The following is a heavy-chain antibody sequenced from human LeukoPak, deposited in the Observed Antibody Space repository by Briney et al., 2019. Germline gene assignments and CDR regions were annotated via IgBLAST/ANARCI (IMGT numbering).Heavy chain of an antibody. CDR3: ARAKVHYYGSGSYYNLFDY. J-gene: IGHJ4*02. Sequence: GGSLRLSCAASGFTFSSYSMNWVRQAPGKGLEWVSSISSISSYIYYADSVKGRFTISRDNAKNSLYLQMNSLRAEDTAVYYCARAKVHYYGSGSYYNLFDYWGQGTLVTVSS. V-gene: IGHV3-21*01. D-gene: IGHD3-10*01. CDR1: GFTFSSYS. CDR2: ISSISSYI.